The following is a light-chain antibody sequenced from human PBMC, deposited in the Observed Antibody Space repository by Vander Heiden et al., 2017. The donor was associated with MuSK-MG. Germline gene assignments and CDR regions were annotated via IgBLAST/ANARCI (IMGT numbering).Light chain of an antibody. CDR1: QGISSY. CDR2: AAS. V-gene: IGKV1-8*01. J-gene: IGKJ2*01. Sequence: SASTGDRVTIACRASQGISSYLAWYQQKPGKAPKLLIYAASTLQSGVPSRFSGSGSGTDFTLTSSCLQSEDFATYYCQQDYSYRSFGQGTKLEIK. CDR3: QQDYSYRS.